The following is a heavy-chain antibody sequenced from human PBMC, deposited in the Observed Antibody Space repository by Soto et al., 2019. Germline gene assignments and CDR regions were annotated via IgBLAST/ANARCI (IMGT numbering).Heavy chain of an antibody. D-gene: IGHD3-16*01. CDR2: IYYSGST. CDR1: GGSISSYY. Sequence: QVQLQESGPGLVKPSETLSLTCTVSGGSISSYYWSWIRQPPGKGLEWIGYIYYSGSTNYNPSLKSRVTISVDTSKNQFSLKLSSMTAADTAVYYCAREWGATFDYWGQGTLVTVSS. J-gene: IGHJ4*02. V-gene: IGHV4-59*01. CDR3: AREWGATFDY.